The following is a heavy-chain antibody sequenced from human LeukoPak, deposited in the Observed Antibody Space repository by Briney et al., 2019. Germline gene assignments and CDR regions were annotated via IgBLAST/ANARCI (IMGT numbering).Heavy chain of an antibody. D-gene: IGHD5-24*01. CDR3: ARGNYILYYFDY. Sequence: SVKVSCKASGGTFSSYAISWVRQAPGQGLEWMGGIIPIFGTANYAQKFQGRVTITTDESTSTAYMELSGLRSEDTAVYYCARGNYILYYFDYWGPGILVTVSS. CDR1: GGTFSSYA. J-gene: IGHJ4*02. V-gene: IGHV1-69*05. CDR2: IIPIFGTA.